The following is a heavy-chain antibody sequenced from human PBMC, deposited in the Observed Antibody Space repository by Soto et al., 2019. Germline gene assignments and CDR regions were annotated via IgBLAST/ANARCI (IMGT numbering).Heavy chain of an antibody. CDR2: ISSSSSYI. V-gene: IGHV3-21*01. J-gene: IGHJ6*02. Sequence: GGSLRLSCAASGFTFSSYIMNLVRQAPGKGLEWVSSISSSSSYIYYADSVKGRFTISRDNAKNSLYLQMNSLRAEDTAVYYCARDSTRYGMDVWGQGTTVTVSS. D-gene: IGHD1-26*01. CDR3: ARDSTRYGMDV. CDR1: GFTFSSYI.